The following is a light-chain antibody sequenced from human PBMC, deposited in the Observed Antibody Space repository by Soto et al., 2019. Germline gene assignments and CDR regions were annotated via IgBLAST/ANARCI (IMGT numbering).Light chain of an antibody. CDR2: EVS. Sequence: QYALTQPASVSGSLGQSITISCTGTSRDVGGYNYVSWYQQHPGKAPKLMIYEVSNRPLGVSNRFSGAKSGNTASLTISELQAEDDADYYFSSYTSSSTLVFGTGTKLTVL. CDR3: SSYTSSSTLV. J-gene: IGLJ1*01. CDR1: SRDVGGYNY. V-gene: IGLV2-14*01.